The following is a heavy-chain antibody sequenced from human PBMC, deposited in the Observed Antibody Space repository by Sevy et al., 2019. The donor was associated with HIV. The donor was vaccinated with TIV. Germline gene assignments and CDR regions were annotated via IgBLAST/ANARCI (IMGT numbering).Heavy chain of an antibody. CDR1: GFGFSSHW. V-gene: IGHV3-74*01. CDR2: MNTDGSST. Sequence: GGSLRLSCEASGFGFSSHWMQWVRQAPGKGLVWVSRMNTDGSSTNYADSVKGRFTISRDNAKNTLYLEMNNLRDEDTALYYCATPRFDFWGPGPLVTVSS. CDR3: ATPRFDF. J-gene: IGHJ4*02.